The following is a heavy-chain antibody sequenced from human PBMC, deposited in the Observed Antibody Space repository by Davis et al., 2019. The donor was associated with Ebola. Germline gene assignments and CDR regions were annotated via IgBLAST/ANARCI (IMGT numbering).Heavy chain of an antibody. V-gene: IGHV1-69*13. J-gene: IGHJ6*02. CDR2: IIPIFGTA. Sequence: SVKVSCKASGGTFSSYAISWVRQAPGQGLEWMGGIIPIFGTANYAQKFQGRVTITADESTSTAYMELSSLRSEDTAVYYCARVDTAMVTHYYYGMDVWGQGTTVTVSS. CDR1: GGTFSSYA. CDR3: ARVDTAMVTHYYYGMDV. D-gene: IGHD5-18*01.